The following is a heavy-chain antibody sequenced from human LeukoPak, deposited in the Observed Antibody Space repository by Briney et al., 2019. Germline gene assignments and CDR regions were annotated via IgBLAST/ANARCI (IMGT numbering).Heavy chain of an antibody. CDR2: IKHSGST. J-gene: IGHJ5*02. CDR3: ARGRGHSYSDWFDP. D-gene: IGHD2-15*01. Sequence: PSETLSLTCAVYGGSFSGYYWSWIRQPPGKGLEWIGEIKHSGSTNYNPSLKSRVTISVDTSKNQFSLKLSSVTAADTAVYYCARGRGHSYSDWFDPWGQGTLVTVSS. V-gene: IGHV4-34*01. CDR1: GGSFSGYY.